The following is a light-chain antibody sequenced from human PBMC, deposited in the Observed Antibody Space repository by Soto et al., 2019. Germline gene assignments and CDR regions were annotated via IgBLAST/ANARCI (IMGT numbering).Light chain of an antibody. CDR3: QQGFSTPIT. CDR1: QNIGNY. J-gene: IGKJ5*01. CDR2: TAS. Sequence: DIQMTQSPSSLSASVRGRVTITCRASQNIGNYLNWYQQTPGKAPRLLISTASSLQSGVPSRFSGSRSGADFTLSINSMQPEDSATYYCQQGFSTPITFGQGTRLEIK. V-gene: IGKV1-39*01.